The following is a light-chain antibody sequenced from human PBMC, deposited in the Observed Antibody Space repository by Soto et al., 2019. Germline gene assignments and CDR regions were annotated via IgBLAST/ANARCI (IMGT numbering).Light chain of an antibody. CDR1: SGSIATNY. Sequence: NFMLTQPHSVSESPGKTVTISCTRSSGSIATNYVQWYQQRPGSSPTTVISEDDQRPSGVPDRFSGSIDSSSNSASLTISGLKTEDEADYYCQSHDRSNVVFGGGTKLTVL. V-gene: IGLV6-57*01. CDR3: QSHDRSNVV. J-gene: IGLJ2*01. CDR2: EDD.